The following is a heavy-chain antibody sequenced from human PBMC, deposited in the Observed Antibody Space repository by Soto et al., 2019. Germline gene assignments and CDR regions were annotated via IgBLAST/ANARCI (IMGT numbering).Heavy chain of an antibody. CDR2: IYYSGST. Sequence: SETLSLTCTVSGGSISSYYWSWIRQPPGKGLEWIGYIYYSGSTNYNPSLKSRVTISVDTSKNQFSLKLSSVTAADTAVYYCARAILRYFDWFHRGAFDIWGQGTMVTVSS. J-gene: IGHJ3*02. CDR1: GGSISSYY. V-gene: IGHV4-59*08. D-gene: IGHD3-9*01. CDR3: ARAILRYFDWFHRGAFDI.